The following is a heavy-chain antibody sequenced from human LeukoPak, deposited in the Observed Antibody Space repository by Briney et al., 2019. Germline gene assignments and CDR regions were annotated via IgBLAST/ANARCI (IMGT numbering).Heavy chain of an antibody. V-gene: IGHV3-53*01. CDR2: LYSGGDT. J-gene: IGHJ4*02. D-gene: IGHD3-22*01. Sequence: GGSLRLSCAASGFIVSDIDLSWVRQAPGKGLEWVSILYSGGDTHHADSVKGRFTISRDNYKNTLYLQMKSLRADDTAVYYCARGCYYERSGSCPFDYWGQGTLVTVSS. CDR1: GFIVSDID. CDR3: ARGCYYERSGSCPFDY.